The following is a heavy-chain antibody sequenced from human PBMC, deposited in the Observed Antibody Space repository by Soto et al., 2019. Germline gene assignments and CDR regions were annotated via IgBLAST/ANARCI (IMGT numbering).Heavy chain of an antibody. D-gene: IGHD6-19*01. V-gene: IGHV3-30*03. J-gene: IGHJ6*02. Sequence: SLRLSCAASGFTFSSYGMHWVRQAPGKGLEWVAVVSYDGSNKYYADSVKGRFTISRDNSKNTLYLQMNSLGAEDTAVYYCARSVQWLGYYYGMDVWGQGTTVTVSS. CDR3: ARSVQWLGYYYGMDV. CDR2: VSYDGSNK. CDR1: GFTFSSYG.